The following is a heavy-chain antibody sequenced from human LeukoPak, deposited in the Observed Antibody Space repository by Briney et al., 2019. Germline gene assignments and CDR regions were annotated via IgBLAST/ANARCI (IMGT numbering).Heavy chain of an antibody. CDR3: AAASGPIAVAGTNNWFDP. J-gene: IGHJ5*02. CDR1: GYTFTSYD. CDR2: MNPNSGNT. V-gene: IGHV1-8*01. D-gene: IGHD6-19*01. Sequence: ASVKVSCKASGYTFTSYDINWVRQATGQGLEWMGWMNPNSGNTGYAQKFQGRVTMTRNTSISTAYMELSSLRSEDTAVYYCAAASGPIAVAGTNNWFDPWGQGTLVTVSS.